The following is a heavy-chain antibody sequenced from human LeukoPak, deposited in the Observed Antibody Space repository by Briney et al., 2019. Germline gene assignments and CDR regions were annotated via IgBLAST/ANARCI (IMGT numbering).Heavy chain of an antibody. CDR3: AKDKHTTSSPRFDY. CDR1: GFTFSSYW. CDR2: INSDGSRT. D-gene: IGHD6-6*01. Sequence: GGSLRLSCAASGFTFSSYWMHWVRQAPGKGLVWVSRINSDGSRTSYADSVKGRFTISRDNSENTLYLQMSSLRAEDTAVYYCAKDKHTTSSPRFDYWGQGTLVTVSS. V-gene: IGHV3-74*01. J-gene: IGHJ4*02.